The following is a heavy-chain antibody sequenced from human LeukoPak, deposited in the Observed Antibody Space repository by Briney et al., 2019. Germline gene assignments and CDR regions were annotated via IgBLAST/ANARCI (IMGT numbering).Heavy chain of an antibody. V-gene: IGHV3-7*04. J-gene: IGHJ4*03. CDR2: IKQDGSEK. CDR3: AGGADY. Sequence: PGGSLRLSCAASGFTFSNHWMFWVRQAPGKGPECVANIKQDGSEKYYVDSVKGRFTIFRDNAKNSLYLQMNSLRADDTAVYYCAGGADYWGQGTLVTVSS. CDR1: GFTFSNHW.